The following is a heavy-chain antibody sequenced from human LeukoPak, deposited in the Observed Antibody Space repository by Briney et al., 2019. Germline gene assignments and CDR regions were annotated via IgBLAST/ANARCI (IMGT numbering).Heavy chain of an antibody. J-gene: IGHJ4*02. Sequence: SETLSLTCTVSGGSISSSSYYWGWIRQPPGKGLEWIGYIYYSGSTNYNPSLKSRVTISVDTSKNQFSLKLSSVTAADTAVYYCARGTDSGSYSNDYWGQGTLVTVSS. CDR3: ARGTDSGSYSNDY. CDR2: IYYSGST. CDR1: GGSISSSSYY. V-gene: IGHV4-61*05. D-gene: IGHD1-26*01.